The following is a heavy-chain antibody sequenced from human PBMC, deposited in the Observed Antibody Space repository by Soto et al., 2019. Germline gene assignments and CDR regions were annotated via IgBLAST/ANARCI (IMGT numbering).Heavy chain of an antibody. V-gene: IGHV1-3*05. D-gene: IGHD1-26*01. J-gene: IGHJ4*02. Sequence: QVQLVQSGAEEKKPGASVKVSCKASGYTFTNYAMHWVRQAPGQRLEWMGWLNAGNGNTKYSQKFQGRVTITRDTTASTAYMAQSSLRSEDTAVYYCARVSVYFLPDYLRQGTLVTVSS. CDR1: GYTFTNYA. CDR2: LNAGNGNT. CDR3: ARVSVYFLPDY.